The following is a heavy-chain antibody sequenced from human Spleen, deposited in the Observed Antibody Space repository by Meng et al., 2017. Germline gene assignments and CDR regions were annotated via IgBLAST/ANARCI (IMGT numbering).Heavy chain of an antibody. CDR2: IDHSGST. Sequence: SETLSLTCAVYGGSFSGYYWSWIRQTPGRGLEWIGEIDHSGSTTYNPSLKSRVTISVDTSKNQFSLKLYSVTAADTAVYYCARGHSYSSSWPPFDPWGQGTLVTVAS. D-gene: IGHD6-13*01. CDR1: GGSFSGYY. CDR3: ARGHSYSSSWPPFDP. J-gene: IGHJ5*02. V-gene: IGHV4-34*01.